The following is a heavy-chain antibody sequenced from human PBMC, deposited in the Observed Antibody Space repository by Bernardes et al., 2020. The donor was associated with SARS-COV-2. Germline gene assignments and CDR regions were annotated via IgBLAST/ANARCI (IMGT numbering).Heavy chain of an antibody. D-gene: IGHD3-10*01. V-gene: IGHV3-21*01. J-gene: IGHJ6*02. CDR2: ISSSSSYI. CDR3: ASAWITMVRGVPYYYYGMDV. Sequence: GGSLRLSCAASGFTFSSYSMNWVRQAPGKGLEWVSSISSSSSYIYYADSVKGRFTISRDNAKNSLYLQMNSLRAEDTAVYYCASAWITMVRGVPYYYYGMDVWGQGTTVTVSS. CDR1: GFTFSSYS.